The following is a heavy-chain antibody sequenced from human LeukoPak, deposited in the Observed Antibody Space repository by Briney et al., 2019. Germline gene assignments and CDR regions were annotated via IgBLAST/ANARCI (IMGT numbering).Heavy chain of an antibody. CDR1: GFTVSSNY. CDR3: AKDMHNFDSSGYLPEH. J-gene: IGHJ4*02. Sequence: PGGSLRLSCAASGFTVSSNYMSWVRQAPGKGLEWVSVIYSGGSTYYADSVKGRFTISRDNSKNTLYLQMNSLRAEDTAVYYCAKDMHNFDSSGYLPEHWGQGTLVTVSS. CDR2: IYSGGST. D-gene: IGHD3-22*01. V-gene: IGHV3-53*05.